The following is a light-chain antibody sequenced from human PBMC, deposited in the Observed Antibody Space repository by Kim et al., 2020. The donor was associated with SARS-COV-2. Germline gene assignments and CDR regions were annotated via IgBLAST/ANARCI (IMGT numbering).Light chain of an antibody. CDR3: MQGTLWYT. V-gene: IGKV2-30*02. Sequence: DVVMTQSPLSLPVTLGQPASISCRSSQSLVHSDGNTYLSWFQQRPGQSPRRLIYKVSNRDSGVPDRFSGSGSGSDFTLKISRVEAEDVGVYFCMQGTLWYTFGQGTKVDIK. J-gene: IGKJ2*01. CDR1: QSLVHSDGNTY. CDR2: KVS.